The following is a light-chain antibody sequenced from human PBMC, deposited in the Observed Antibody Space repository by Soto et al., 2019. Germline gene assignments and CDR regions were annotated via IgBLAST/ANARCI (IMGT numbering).Light chain of an antibody. V-gene: IGKV3-20*01. CDR1: QSIPNNY. CDR2: DAS. CDR3: QQGATSPLP. Sequence: EIVLTQSPGTLSLSPGERATLSCRASQSIPNNYLAWYQQKPGQAPRLLIDDASRRATGIPDRFSGSGSGTDFTLPISRLEPEDFAVYSCQQGATSPLPFGQGPRWKSN. J-gene: IGKJ1*01.